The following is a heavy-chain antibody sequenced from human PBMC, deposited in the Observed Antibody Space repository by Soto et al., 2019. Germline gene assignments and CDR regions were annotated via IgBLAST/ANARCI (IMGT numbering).Heavy chain of an antibody. Sequence: QVQLVQSGPEVKKPGASVKVSCEASGYTFTTSGISWVRQAPGQGLEWMGWISTYNGDTNSAQKFQGRVTMTADTSTGKAYMELMSLKSHDTAVYYCARQGSWPYYYYGLDVWGQGTTVTVSS. CDR3: ARQGSWPYYYYGLDV. D-gene: IGHD1-26*01. V-gene: IGHV1-18*01. J-gene: IGHJ6*02. CDR1: GYTFTTSG. CDR2: ISTYNGDT.